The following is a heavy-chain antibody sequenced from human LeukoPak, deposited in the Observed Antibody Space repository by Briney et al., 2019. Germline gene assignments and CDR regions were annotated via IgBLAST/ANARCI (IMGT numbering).Heavy chain of an antibody. D-gene: IGHD4-17*01. CDR3: ARVYGDLVYYYYGMDV. J-gene: IGHJ6*02. V-gene: IGHV1-69*13. CDR2: IIPIFGTA. Sequence: SVKVSCKASGGTFSSYAISWVRQAPGQGLEWMGGIIPIFGTANYAQKFQGRVTITADESTSTAYMELSSLRSDDTAVYYCARVYGDLVYYYYGMDVWGQGTTVTVSS. CDR1: GGTFSSYA.